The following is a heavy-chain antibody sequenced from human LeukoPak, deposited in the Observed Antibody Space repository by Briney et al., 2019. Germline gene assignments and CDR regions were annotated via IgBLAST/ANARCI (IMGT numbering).Heavy chain of an antibody. CDR2: INHSGST. D-gene: IGHD3-9*01. CDR1: GGSFSGYY. V-gene: IGHV4-34*01. J-gene: IGHJ4*02. Sequence: SETLSLTCAVYGGSFSGYYWSWIRQPPGKGLEWIGEINHSGSTNYNPSLKSRVTISVDTSKNQFSLKLSSVTAADTAVYYCARALDILTGTFDYCGQGTLVTVSS. CDR3: ARALDILTGTFDY.